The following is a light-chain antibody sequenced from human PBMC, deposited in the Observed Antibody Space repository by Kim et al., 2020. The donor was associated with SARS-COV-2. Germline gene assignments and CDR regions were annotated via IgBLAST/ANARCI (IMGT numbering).Light chain of an antibody. CDR1: QSVSSSY. J-gene: IGKJ2*01. Sequence: EIVLTQSPGTLSLSPGERATLSCRASQSVSSSYLAWYQQKPGQAPRLLIYGASSRATGIPDRVSGSGSGTDFTLTISRLEPEDFAVYYRQQDGRSLYTCGQGTKLEI. CDR2: GAS. V-gene: IGKV3-20*01. CDR3: QQDGRSLYT.